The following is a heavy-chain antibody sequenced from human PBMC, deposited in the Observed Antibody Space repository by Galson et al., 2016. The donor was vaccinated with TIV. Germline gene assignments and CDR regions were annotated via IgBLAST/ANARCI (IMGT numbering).Heavy chain of an antibody. Sequence: SVKVSCKAFGYTFTDSFIHWVRQAPGQGLEWMAWINPNTGDAIYAPKFQGWVTVTRDTSISTTYMDLTRLRSNDTAIYFCARGLPESRGFDPWGQGTLVTVSS. CDR3: ARGLPESRGFDP. CDR2: INPNTGDA. J-gene: IGHJ5*02. V-gene: IGHV1-2*04. CDR1: GYTFTDSF.